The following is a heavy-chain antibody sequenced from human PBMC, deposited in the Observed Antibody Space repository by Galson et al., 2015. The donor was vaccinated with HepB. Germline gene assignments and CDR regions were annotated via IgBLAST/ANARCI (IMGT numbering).Heavy chain of an antibody. J-gene: IGHJ6*02. V-gene: IGHV3-30*18. D-gene: IGHD6-19*01. CDR3: AKGRGFGPAWVAVAGTFYYYGMDV. CDR1: GFTFSSYG. CDR2: ISYDGSNK. Sequence: SLRLSCAASGFTFSSYGMHWVRQAPGKGLEWVAVISYDGSNKYYADSVKGRFTISRDNSKNTLYLQTNSLRAEDTAVYYCAKGRGFGPAWVAVAGTFYYYGMDVWGQGTTVTVSS.